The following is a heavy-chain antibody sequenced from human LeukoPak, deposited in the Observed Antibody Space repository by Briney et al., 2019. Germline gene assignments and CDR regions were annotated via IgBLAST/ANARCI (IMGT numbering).Heavy chain of an antibody. Sequence: PAETLSLTCSVSGGSISNYYWSWVRQPPGKGLEWIGEVNHSGNTNYNPSLKSRVTISEDTSKNQFSLKLSSVTAADTAVYYCASYGSGSYYRAFDHWGQGTLVTVSS. D-gene: IGHD3-10*01. CDR3: ASYGSGSYYRAFDH. CDR2: VNHSGNT. V-gene: IGHV4-34*01. CDR1: GGSISNYY. J-gene: IGHJ4*02.